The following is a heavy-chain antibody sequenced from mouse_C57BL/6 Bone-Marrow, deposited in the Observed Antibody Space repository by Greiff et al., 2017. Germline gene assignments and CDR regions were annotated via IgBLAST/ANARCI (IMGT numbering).Heavy chain of an antibody. J-gene: IGHJ2*01. CDR2: ISSGGSYT. Sequence: EVQRVESGGDLVKPGGSLKLSCAASGFTFSSYGMSWVRQTPDKRLEWVATISSGGSYTYYPDSVKGRFTISRDNAKNTLYLQMSSLKSEDTAMYYCARRFYFDYWGQGTTRTVSS. CDR3: ARRFYFDY. CDR1: GFTFSSYG. V-gene: IGHV5-6*01.